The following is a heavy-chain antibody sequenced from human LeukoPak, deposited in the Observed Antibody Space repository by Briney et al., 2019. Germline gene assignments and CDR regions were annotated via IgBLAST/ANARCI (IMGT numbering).Heavy chain of an antibody. V-gene: IGHV3-30*18. J-gene: IGHJ4*02. CDR3: AKKARSSSTYYDILTIDY. Sequence: PGRSLRLSCAASGFTFSSYGMHWVRQAPGKGLEWVAVISYDGSNKYYADSVKGRFTISRDNSKNTLYLQMNSLRAEDTAVYYCAKKARSSSTYYDILTIDYWGQGTLVTVSS. D-gene: IGHD3-9*01. CDR2: ISYDGSNK. CDR1: GFTFSSYG.